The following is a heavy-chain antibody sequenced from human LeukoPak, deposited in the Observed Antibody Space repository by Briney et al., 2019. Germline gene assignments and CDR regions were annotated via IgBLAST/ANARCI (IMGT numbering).Heavy chain of an antibody. J-gene: IGHJ4*02. CDR2: IYTSGST. D-gene: IGHD1-26*01. CDR1: GGSISSYY. V-gene: IGHV4-4*07. CDR3: ARERRNSGSYYGSFDY. Sequence: SVTLSLTCTVSGGSISSYYWSWIRQPAGKGLEWIGRIYTSGSTNYNPSLKSRVTMSVDTSKNQFSLKLSSVTAADTAVYYCARERRNSGSYYGSFDYWGQGTLVTVSS.